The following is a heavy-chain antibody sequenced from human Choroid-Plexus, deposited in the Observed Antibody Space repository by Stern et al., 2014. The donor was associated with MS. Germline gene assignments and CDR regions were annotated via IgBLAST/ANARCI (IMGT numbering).Heavy chain of an antibody. CDR1: GFTFGSCA. V-gene: IGHV3-30*18. D-gene: IGHD2/OR15-2a*01. CDR2: VSYDGSNK. CDR3: AKDRQYLTYFFDH. J-gene: IGHJ5*02. Sequence: VQLLESGGGVVQPGRPLRLSCVASGFTFGSCAMHWVRQAPGKWLEWVAGVSYDGSNKYYADSVKSRFTISRDNSQNTLYMQMSSLRPEDTAVYYCAKDRQYLTYFFDHWGQGSLVTVSS.